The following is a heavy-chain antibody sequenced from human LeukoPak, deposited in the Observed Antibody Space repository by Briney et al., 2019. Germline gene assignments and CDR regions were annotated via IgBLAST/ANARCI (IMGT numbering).Heavy chain of an antibody. D-gene: IGHD2-21*02. Sequence: GESLKISCKGSGYSFTTYWIAWVRHMPGKGLEWMGMIYPGDSDTRYSPSFQGQVTISADKSISTAYLQWSSLKASDTAMYYCARSERHDYYSYYYYYGMDVWGQGTTVTVSS. CDR3: ARSERHDYYSYYYYYGMDV. J-gene: IGHJ6*02. CDR1: GYSFTTYW. V-gene: IGHV5-51*01. CDR2: IYPGDSDT.